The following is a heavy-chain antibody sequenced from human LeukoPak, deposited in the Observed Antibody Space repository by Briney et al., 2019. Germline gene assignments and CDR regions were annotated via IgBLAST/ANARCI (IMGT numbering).Heavy chain of an antibody. J-gene: IGHJ4*02. CDR1: GGSISNYY. CDR2: IYYSGST. D-gene: IGHD3-16*01. Sequence: SETLSLTCTVSGGSISNYYWSWFRQPPGKGLEWIGYIYYSGSTNYNPSLKSRVTISVDTSKNQFSLKLSSVTAADTAVYYCARQWGYFDYWGQGTLVTVSS. CDR3: ARQWGYFDY. V-gene: IGHV4-59*08.